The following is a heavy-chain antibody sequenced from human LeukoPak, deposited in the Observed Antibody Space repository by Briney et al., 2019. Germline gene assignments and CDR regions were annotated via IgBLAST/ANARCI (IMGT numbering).Heavy chain of an antibody. D-gene: IGHD3-3*01. CDR2: ISPGDYTA. V-gene: IGHV3-23*01. CDR1: GITFSSSS. Sequence: GGSLRLSCLASGITFSSSSMSWVRQAPGKGLEWVSAISPGDYTAYYADSVKGRFTVSRDNSKNTLYLQVNSLRAEDTAIYYCAKLATIFGVVEANYFDYWGQGTLVTVSS. CDR3: AKLATIFGVVEANYFDY. J-gene: IGHJ4*02.